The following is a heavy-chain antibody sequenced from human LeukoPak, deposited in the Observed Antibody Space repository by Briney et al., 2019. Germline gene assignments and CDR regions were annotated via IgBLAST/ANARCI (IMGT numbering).Heavy chain of an antibody. J-gene: IGHJ4*02. V-gene: IGHV3-48*03. CDR2: ISSSGSTI. D-gene: IGHD6-19*01. CDR1: GFTFSRYE. CDR3: ASPGSIAVAGTAFDY. Sequence: SGGSLRLSCAASGFTFSRYEMNWVRQAPGKGLEWVSYISSSGSTIYYADSVKGRFTISRDNAKHSLYLQMNSLRAEDTAVYYCASPGSIAVAGTAFDYWGQGTLVTVSS.